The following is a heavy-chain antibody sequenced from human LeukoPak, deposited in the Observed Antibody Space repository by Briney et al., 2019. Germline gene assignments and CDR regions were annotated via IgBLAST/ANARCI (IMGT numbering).Heavy chain of an antibody. J-gene: IGHJ5*02. CDR2: INPNSGGT. CDR3: ARDPRIAAAGKANWFDP. V-gene: IGHV1-2*02. CDR1: GYTFTGYY. D-gene: IGHD6-13*01. Sequence: ASVKVSCKASGYTFTGYYMHWVRQAPGQGLEWMGWINPNSGGTNYAQKFQGRVTMTRDTSISTAYMELSRLRSDDTAVYYCARDPRIAAAGKANWFDPWGQGTLATVSS.